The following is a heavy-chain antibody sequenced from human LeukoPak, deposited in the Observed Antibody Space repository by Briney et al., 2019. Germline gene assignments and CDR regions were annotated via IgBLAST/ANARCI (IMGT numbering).Heavy chain of an antibody. D-gene: IGHD2-15*01. V-gene: IGHV3-48*02. J-gene: IGHJ6*02. CDR3: ARGYCSGGTCSYGMDV. CDR2: VSGSSSTI. Sequence: GRSLRLSCAASGFTFSSYGMHWVRQAPGKGLEWVSYVSGSSSTIYYADSVKGRFAISRDNAKTSLYLQMNSLRDEDTAVYYCARGYCSGGTCSYGMDVWGQGTTVTVSS. CDR1: GFTFSSYG.